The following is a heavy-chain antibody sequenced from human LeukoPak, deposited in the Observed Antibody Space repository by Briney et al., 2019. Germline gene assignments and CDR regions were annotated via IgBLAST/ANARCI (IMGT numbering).Heavy chain of an antibody. CDR3: ARGPGGYFDY. J-gene: IGHJ4*02. Sequence: SSETLSLTCAVYGGSFSGYYWSWIRQPPGKGLEWIGEINHSGSTNYNPSLKSRVTTSVDTSKNQFSLKLSSVTAADTAVYYCARGPGGYFDYWGQGTLVTVSS. V-gene: IGHV4-34*01. CDR1: GGSFSGYY. CDR2: INHSGST. D-gene: IGHD2-15*01.